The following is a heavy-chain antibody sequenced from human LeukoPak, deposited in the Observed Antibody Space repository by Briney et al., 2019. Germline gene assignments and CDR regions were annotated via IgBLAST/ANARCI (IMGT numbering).Heavy chain of an antibody. CDR2: IYYSGST. V-gene: IGHV4-39*01. CDR3: ARGPTTTYSSSWFYYYYYYMDV. D-gene: IGHD6-13*01. CDR1: AGSISSSSYS. J-gene: IGHJ6*03. Sequence: PSETLSLTCTVSAGSISSSSYSWGWNRQPPGKGLGWIGSIYYSGSTNYNPPLKSRVSISVDTSKNQFSLKLSSVTAADTAVYYCARGPTTTYSSSWFYYYYYYMDVWGKGTTVTISS.